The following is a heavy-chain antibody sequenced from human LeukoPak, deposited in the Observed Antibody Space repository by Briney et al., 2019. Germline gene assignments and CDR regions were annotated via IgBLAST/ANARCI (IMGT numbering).Heavy chain of an antibody. J-gene: IGHJ2*01. Sequence: SETLSLTCSVSGGSISSYYWSWIRQSPGRGLEYIGYIYYSGSTNYNPSLKSRVTMSVDTSKSHFSLKLISVTAADTAVYYCARLDKWGGWSFDLWGRGTLVTVSS. CDR1: GGSISSYY. CDR3: ARLDKWGGWSFDL. V-gene: IGHV4-59*08. D-gene: IGHD7-27*01. CDR2: IYYSGST.